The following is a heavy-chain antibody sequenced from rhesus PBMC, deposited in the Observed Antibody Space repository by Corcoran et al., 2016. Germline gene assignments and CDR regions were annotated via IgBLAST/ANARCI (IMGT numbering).Heavy chain of an antibody. D-gene: IGHD3-34*01. Sequence: QVQLRESGPGLVKPSETLSLTCAVSGGSISSTYWSWIRQPPWKGLEWIGYIYGRSGSTYYNPSPKRLVTIVTDTAKNQFSLKLSSVTAADTAVYDWARGGGRGDYHDAFDCWGQGLRVTVSS. J-gene: IGHJ3*01. V-gene: IGHV4-160*01. CDR1: GGSISSTY. CDR2: IYGRSGST. CDR3: ARGGGRGDYHDAFDC.